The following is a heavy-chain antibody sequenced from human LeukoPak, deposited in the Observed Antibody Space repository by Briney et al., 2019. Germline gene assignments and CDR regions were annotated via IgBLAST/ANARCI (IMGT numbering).Heavy chain of an antibody. Sequence: SETLSLTCTVSGGSISSYYWSWIRQPPGKGLEWIGYIYYSGSTNYNPSLKSRVTVSVDTSKNQFSLDMRSMTAADTAVYYCARGQGVTVIKVGKNWFDPWSQGTQVILSP. CDR3: ARGQGVTVIKVGKNWFDP. J-gene: IGHJ5*02. D-gene: IGHD3-22*01. V-gene: IGHV4-59*12. CDR2: IYYSGST. CDR1: GGSISSYY.